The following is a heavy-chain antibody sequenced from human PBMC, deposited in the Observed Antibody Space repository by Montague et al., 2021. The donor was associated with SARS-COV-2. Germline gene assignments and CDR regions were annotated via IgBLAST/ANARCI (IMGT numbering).Heavy chain of an antibody. Sequence: PALVKPTQTLTLTCTFSGFSLSTSGLCVSWIRQPPGKALEWLALIDWDDDKYYSTSLKTRLTTSKDTSKNQVVLTMTNMDPVDTATYCCARIRDYDILTGSYSGFDYWGQGTLVTVSS. D-gene: IGHD3-9*01. CDR1: GFSLSTSGLC. J-gene: IGHJ4*02. CDR2: IDWDDDK. CDR3: ARIRDYDILTGSYSGFDY. V-gene: IGHV2-70*01.